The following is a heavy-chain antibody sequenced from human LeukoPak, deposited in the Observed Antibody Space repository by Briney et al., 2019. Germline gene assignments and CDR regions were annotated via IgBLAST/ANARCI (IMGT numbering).Heavy chain of an antibody. J-gene: IGHJ4*02. CDR3: ARGRSLYYDFWSGTDY. CDR1: GGSFSGYY. D-gene: IGHD3-3*01. V-gene: IGHV4-34*01. Sequence: SETLSLTCAVYGGSFSGYYWSWIRQPPGKGLEWIGEVNHSGSTNYNPSLKSRVTISEDTSKNQFSLKLSSVTAADTAVYYCARGRSLYYDFWSGTDYWGQGTLVTVSS. CDR2: VNHSGST.